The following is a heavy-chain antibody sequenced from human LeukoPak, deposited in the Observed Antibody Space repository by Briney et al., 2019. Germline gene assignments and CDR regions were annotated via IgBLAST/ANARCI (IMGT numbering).Heavy chain of an antibody. J-gene: IGHJ4*02. D-gene: IGHD1-14*01. CDR1: GFTFSSCG. CDR2: IGPTGTDR. CDR3: AAETIGRHYDY. Sequence: GGSLRLSCAASGFTFSSCGFNWVRQAPGKGLEWVSSIGPTGTDRYYADSVRGRFTISRDNAKNSMYLQMDSLRDEDTAVYYCAAETIGRHYDYWGQGTLLTASS. V-gene: IGHV3-21*01.